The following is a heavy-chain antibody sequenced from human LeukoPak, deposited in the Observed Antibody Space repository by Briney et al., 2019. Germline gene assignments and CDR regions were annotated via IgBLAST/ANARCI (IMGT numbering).Heavy chain of an antibody. CDR2: ISSSSSYI. D-gene: IGHD1-26*01. Sequence: GGSLRLSCAASGFSFSSYTVNWVRQAPGKGLEWVPSISSSSSYIYYADSVKGRFTISRDNAKNSLYLQMNSLRAEDTAVYYCARLLGAFDYWGQGTLVTVSS. V-gene: IGHV3-21*01. CDR3: ARLLGAFDY. CDR1: GFSFSSYT. J-gene: IGHJ4*02.